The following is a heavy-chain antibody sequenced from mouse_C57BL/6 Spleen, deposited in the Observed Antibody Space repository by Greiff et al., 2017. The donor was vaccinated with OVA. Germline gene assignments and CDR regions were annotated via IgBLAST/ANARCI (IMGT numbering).Heavy chain of an antibody. V-gene: IGHV14-4*01. CDR2: IDPENGDT. Sequence: DVKLQESGAELVRPGASVKLSCTASGFNIKDDYMHWVKQRPEQGLEWIGWIDPENGDTEYASKFQGKATITADTSSNTAYLQLSSLTSEDTAVYYCTTTGTGWYFDVWGTGTTVTVSS. CDR1: GFNIKDDY. CDR3: TTTGTGWYFDV. J-gene: IGHJ1*03. D-gene: IGHD4-1*01.